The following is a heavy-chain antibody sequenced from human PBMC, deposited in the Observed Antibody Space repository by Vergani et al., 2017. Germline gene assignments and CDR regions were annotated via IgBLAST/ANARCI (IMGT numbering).Heavy chain of an antibody. CDR2: MIPTFDSK. CDR1: GYSFSNHY. D-gene: IGHD3-22*01. CDR3: ARGASYFDSGGYADT. J-gene: IGHJ5*02. Sequence: QVQLVQSGAAVKKPGASVRVSCKASGYSFSNHYIHWVRQAPGQGLEWMGRMIPTFDSKNYAPRFQGRVTLTADASASTAYMELTSLTSEDTAVYFCARGASYFDSGGYADTWGQGTLVTVS. V-gene: IGHV1-2*02.